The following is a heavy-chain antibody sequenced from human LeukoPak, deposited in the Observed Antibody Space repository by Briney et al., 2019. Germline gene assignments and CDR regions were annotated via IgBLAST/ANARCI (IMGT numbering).Heavy chain of an antibody. Sequence: ASVKVSCKASGYTFTSYGISWVRQAPGQGLEWMGWISAYNGNTNYVQKLQGRVTMTTDTSTSTAYMELSSLRSEDTAVYYCARSTRIFGVVIISMVYFDYWGQGTLVTVSS. CDR1: GYTFTSYG. CDR3: ARSTRIFGVVIISMVYFDY. D-gene: IGHD3-3*01. V-gene: IGHV1-18*01. CDR2: ISAYNGNT. J-gene: IGHJ4*02.